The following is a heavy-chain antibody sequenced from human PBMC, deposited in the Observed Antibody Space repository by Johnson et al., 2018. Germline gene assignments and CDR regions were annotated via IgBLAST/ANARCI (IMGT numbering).Heavy chain of an antibody. CDR1: GGSISSYY. V-gene: IGHV4-59*08. D-gene: IGHD4-17*01. CDR2: IYYSGST. Sequence: QVQLQESGPGLVKPSETLSLTCTVSGGSISSYYWSWIRQPPGKGLEWIGYIYYSGSTNYNPSLKSRVTISVDTSKNPFSLKLSSVTAADTAVYCCAGRYGDYLPGWYCGLWGRGTLVTVSS. J-gene: IGHJ2*01. CDR3: AGRYGDYLPGWYCGL.